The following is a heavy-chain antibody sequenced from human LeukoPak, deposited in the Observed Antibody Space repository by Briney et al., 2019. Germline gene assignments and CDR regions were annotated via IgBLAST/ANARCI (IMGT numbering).Heavy chain of an antibody. CDR1: GYFISSDYY. J-gene: IGHJ4*02. Sequence: SETLSLTCTVSGYFISSDYYWGWIRQPPGKGLEWIGNVYRTGSTYYNPSLTSRVTISIDTSKNQFSLKLSSVTAADTAVYYCARDLSITMIRGVTFDYWGQGALVTVSS. CDR2: VYRTGST. D-gene: IGHD3-10*01. V-gene: IGHV4-38-2*02. CDR3: ARDLSITMIRGVTFDY.